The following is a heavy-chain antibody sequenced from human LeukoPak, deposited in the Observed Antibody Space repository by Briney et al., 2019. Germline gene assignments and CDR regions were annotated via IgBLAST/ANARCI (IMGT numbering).Heavy chain of an antibody. J-gene: IGHJ6*04. CDR3: AELGITMIGGV. CDR2: ISSSSSTI. D-gene: IGHD3-10*02. CDR1: GFTFSTYN. V-gene: IGHV3-48*01. Sequence: PGGSLRLSCAASGFTFSTYNMNWVRQAPGKGLEWLSYISSSSSTIYYADSVKGRFTISRDNAKNSLYLQMNSLRAEDTAVYYCAELGITMIGGVWGKGTTVTISS.